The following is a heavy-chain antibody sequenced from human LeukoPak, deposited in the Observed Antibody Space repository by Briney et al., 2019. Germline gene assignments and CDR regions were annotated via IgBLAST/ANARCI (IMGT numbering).Heavy chain of an antibody. J-gene: IGHJ5*02. Sequence: SETLSLTCTVSGGSIGNSNYFWGWIRQPPGKGLEWIGSIHFGGTTYYRPSLKSRVTISVDTFNNQFSLKLTSVTAADTAVYYCARGDYYDSSGYYSPWGQGTLVTVSS. CDR1: GGSIGNSNYF. CDR2: IHFGGTT. D-gene: IGHD3-22*01. CDR3: ARGDYYDSSGYYSP. V-gene: IGHV4-39*01.